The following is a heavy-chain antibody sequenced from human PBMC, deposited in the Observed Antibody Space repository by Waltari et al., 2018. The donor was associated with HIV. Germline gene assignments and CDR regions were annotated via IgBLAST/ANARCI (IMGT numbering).Heavy chain of an antibody. Sequence: QIQLVQSGAEVKKPGDSVQVSCKTSGYPFSGSGISWVRQAPGQGLEWLGWISGLSSDRKNYAQKLQGRLTLSTDTSTTTAYMELRSLRSDDTAIYYCARGSLLTIWLDPWGQGTLVTVSS. J-gene: IGHJ5*02. CDR2: ISGLSSDRK. V-gene: IGHV1-18*01. D-gene: IGHD3-10*01. CDR1: GYPFSGSG. CDR3: ARGSLLTIWLDP.